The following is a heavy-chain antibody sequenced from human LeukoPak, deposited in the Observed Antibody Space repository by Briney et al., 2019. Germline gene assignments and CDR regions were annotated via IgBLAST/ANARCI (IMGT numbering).Heavy chain of an antibody. V-gene: IGHV4-39*01. CDR1: GGSISSSPYH. CDR3: ARGQLVVIAATHPPYNWFDP. D-gene: IGHD2-15*01. CDR2: ISYSGSA. Sequence: SETLSLTCTVSGGSISSSPYHWGWIRQPPGKGLDWIGSISYSGSAKYNPSLESRVIISVDTSKNQVSLKVRSVTAADTAVYYCARGQLVVIAATHPPYNWFDPWGQGTLVTVSS. J-gene: IGHJ5*02.